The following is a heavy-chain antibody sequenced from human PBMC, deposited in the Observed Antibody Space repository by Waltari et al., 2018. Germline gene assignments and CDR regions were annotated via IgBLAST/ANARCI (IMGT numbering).Heavy chain of an antibody. CDR3: ARDHIQLWSPATYGMDV. CDR2: MNPNSGNT. D-gene: IGHD5-18*01. CDR1: GYTFTSYD. V-gene: IGHV1-8*01. J-gene: IGHJ6*02. Sequence: LVQSGAEVKKPGASVKVSCKASGYTFTSYDINWVRQATGQGLEWMGWMNPNSGNTGYAQKFQGRVTMTRNTSISTAYMELSSLRSEDTAVYYCARDHIQLWSPATYGMDVWGQGTTVTVSS.